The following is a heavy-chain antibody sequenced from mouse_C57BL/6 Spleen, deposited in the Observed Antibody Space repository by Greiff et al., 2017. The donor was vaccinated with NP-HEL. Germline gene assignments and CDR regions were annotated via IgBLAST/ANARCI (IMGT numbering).Heavy chain of an antibody. V-gene: IGHV1-76*01. D-gene: IGHD2-1*01. Sequence: QVQLQQSGAELVRPGASVKLSCKASGYTFTDYYINWVKQRPGQGLEWIARIYPGSGNTYYNEKFKGKATLTAEKSSSTAYMQLSSLTSEDSAVYFCARAGIYYGNFFDYWGQGTTLTVSS. CDR2: IYPGSGNT. J-gene: IGHJ2*01. CDR1: GYTFTDYY. CDR3: ARAGIYYGNFFDY.